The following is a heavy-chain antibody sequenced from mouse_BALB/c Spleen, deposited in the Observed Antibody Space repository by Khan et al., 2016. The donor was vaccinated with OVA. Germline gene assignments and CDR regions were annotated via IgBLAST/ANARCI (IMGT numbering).Heavy chain of an antibody. V-gene: IGHV1-18*01. J-gene: IGHJ3*01. CDR2: INPYNAVT. Sequence: VRLQQSGPELVKPGASMKISCKASGYSFTDYTMNWMKQSHGEILEWIGLINPYNAVTNYNQTFKGKATLTVDKSSNTAYMELLSLTSEDSAVYYCARSGYAGCAYWGQGTLVTVSA. D-gene: IGHD1-3*01. CDR1: GYSFTDYT. CDR3: ARSGYAGCAY.